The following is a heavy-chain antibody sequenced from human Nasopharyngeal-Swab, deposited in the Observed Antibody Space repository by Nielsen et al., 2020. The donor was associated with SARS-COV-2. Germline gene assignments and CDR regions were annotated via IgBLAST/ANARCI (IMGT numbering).Heavy chain of an antibody. CDR1: GGSISSYY. CDR2: IYYSGGTHYN. CDR3: ARAHCVSSTCYAVPFDH. V-gene: IGHV4-59*01. D-gene: IGHD2-2*01. J-gene: IGHJ4*02. Sequence: SETLSLTCTVSGGSISSYYWSWIRQPPGKGLEWIGYIYYSGGTHYNHYNPSLESRVTISVDTSKNQFSLKLRSVTAADTAVYFCARAHCVSSTCYAVPFDHWGQGTLVTASS.